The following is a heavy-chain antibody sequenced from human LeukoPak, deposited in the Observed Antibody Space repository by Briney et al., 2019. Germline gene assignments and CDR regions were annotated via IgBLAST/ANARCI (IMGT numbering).Heavy chain of an antibody. CDR1: GGTFSSYA. D-gene: IGHD5-12*01. CDR2: IIPIFGTA. CDR3: ARGARYSGYS. V-gene: IGHV1-69*05. Sequence: ASVKVSCRASGGTFSSYAISWVRQAPGQGLEWMGGIIPIFGTANYAQKFQGRVTITTDESTSTAYMELSSLRSEDTAVYYCARGARYSGYSWGQGTLVTVSS. J-gene: IGHJ4*02.